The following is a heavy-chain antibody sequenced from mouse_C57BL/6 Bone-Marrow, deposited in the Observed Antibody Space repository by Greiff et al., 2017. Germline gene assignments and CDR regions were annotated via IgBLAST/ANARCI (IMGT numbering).Heavy chain of an antibody. Sequence: EVTLVESGEGLVKPGGSLKLSCAASGFTFSSYAMSWVRQTPEKRLEWVAYISSGGDYIYYADTVKGRFTISRDNARNTLYLQMSSLKSEDTAMYYCTNYGNYDAMDYWGQGTSVTVSS. CDR3: TNYGNYDAMDY. D-gene: IGHD2-1*01. CDR1: GFTFSSYA. J-gene: IGHJ4*01. V-gene: IGHV5-9-1*02. CDR2: ISSGGDYI.